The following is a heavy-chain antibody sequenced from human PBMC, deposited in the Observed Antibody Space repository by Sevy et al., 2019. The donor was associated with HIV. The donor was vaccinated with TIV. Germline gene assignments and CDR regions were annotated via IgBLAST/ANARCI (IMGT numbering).Heavy chain of an antibody. J-gene: IGHJ3*02. CDR2: IYTSGST. V-gene: IGHV4-61*02. D-gene: IGHD1-26*01. CDR3: ARDGMGATDGAAFDI. CDR1: GGSISSGSYY. Sequence: SETLSLTCTVSGGSISSGSYYWSWIRQPAGKGLEWIGRIYTSGSTNYNPSLKSRVTISLDTSKNQFSLKLSSVTAADTAVYYCARDGMGATDGAAFDIWGQGTMVTVSS.